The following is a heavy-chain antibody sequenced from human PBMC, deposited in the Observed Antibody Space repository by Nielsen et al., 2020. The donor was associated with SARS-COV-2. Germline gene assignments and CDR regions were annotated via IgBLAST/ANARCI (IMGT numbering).Heavy chain of an antibody. CDR2: ISSSSSYI. CDR3: ARESVTGTDAFDI. CDR1: GFTFSSYS. J-gene: IGHJ3*02. Sequence: GGSLISCAASGFTFSSYSMNWVRQAPGKGLEWVSSISSSSSYIYYADSVKGRFTISRDNAENSLSLQMNSLRAEDTAVYYCARESVTGTDAFDIWGQGTVVTVSS. V-gene: IGHV3-21*01. D-gene: IGHD6-19*01.